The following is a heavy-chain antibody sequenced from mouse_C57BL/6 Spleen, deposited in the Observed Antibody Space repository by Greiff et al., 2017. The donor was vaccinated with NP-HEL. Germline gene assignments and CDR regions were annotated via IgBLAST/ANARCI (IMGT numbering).Heavy chain of an antibody. D-gene: IGHD2-2*01. CDR2: IWSGGST. CDR3: ARNRKLDGYVGYFDY. Sequence: QVHVKQSGPGLVQPSQSLSITCTVSGFSLTSYGVHWVRQSPGKGLEWLGVIWSGGSTDYNAAFISRLSISKDNSKSQVFFKMNSLQADDTAIYYCARNRKLDGYVGYFDYWGQGTTLTVSS. V-gene: IGHV2-2*01. CDR1: GFSLTSYG. J-gene: IGHJ2*01.